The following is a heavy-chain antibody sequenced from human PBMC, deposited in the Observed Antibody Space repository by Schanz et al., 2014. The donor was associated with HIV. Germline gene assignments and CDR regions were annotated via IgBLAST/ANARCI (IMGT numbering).Heavy chain of an antibody. CDR1: GFTFDEYA. CDR2: ISWNSGSI. V-gene: IGHV3-9*01. CDR3: AKDTFELRNSGVFDW. J-gene: IGHJ4*02. D-gene: IGHD2-15*01. Sequence: EVQLLESGGGLVQPGGSLRLSCAASGFTFDEYAMHWVRQAPGKGLEWVSSISWNSGSIDYADSAKGRFTISRDNAKNSLFLQMNSLRAEDTAVYYCAKDTFELRNSGVFDWWGQGTLVTVSS.